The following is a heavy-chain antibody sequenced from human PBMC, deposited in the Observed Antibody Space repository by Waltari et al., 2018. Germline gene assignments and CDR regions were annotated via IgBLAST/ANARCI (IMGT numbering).Heavy chain of an antibody. D-gene: IGHD2-21*01. CDR2: IYYSGST. Sequence: QVQLQESGPGLVKPSQTLSLTCTVSGGSISSGGYYWSWIRQHPGKGLEWIGYIYYSGSTDYNPSLKSRVTISVDTSKNQFSLKLSSVTAADTAVYYCARVVDSYGYYYYMDVWGKGTTVTVSS. J-gene: IGHJ6*03. V-gene: IGHV4-31*03. CDR3: ARVVDSYGYYYYMDV. CDR1: GGSISSGGYY.